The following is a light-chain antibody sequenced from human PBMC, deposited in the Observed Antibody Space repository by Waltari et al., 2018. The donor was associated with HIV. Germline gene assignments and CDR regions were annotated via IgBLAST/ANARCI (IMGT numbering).Light chain of an antibody. Sequence: IQVAQSPSSVPGIVGDSFTITCRTRQNVPSSVAWYQHPPGKGPKLLVFGSGKLENWVSPRFVASGSGTEFTLRIFFLKIEDSATYYCQQADSFPHTFGGGTKVE. CDR3: QQADSFPHT. V-gene: IGKV1-12*01. CDR1: QNVPSS. CDR2: GSG. J-gene: IGKJ4*01.